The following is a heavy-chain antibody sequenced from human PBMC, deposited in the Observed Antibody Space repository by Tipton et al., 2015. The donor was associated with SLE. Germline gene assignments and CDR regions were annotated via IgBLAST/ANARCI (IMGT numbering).Heavy chain of an antibody. V-gene: IGHV3-30*04. D-gene: IGHD1-26*01. CDR3: AAGVIVGSTSVDF. J-gene: IGHJ4*02. Sequence: SLRLSCAASGFTFSSYAIHWVRQAPGKGLEWVGVISYAGSNKFYADSVKGRFSVSRDNSKITATLQMNSLRGEDTAVYFCAAGVIVGSTSVDFWVQGTLVTVSS. CDR2: ISYAGSNK. CDR1: GFTFSSYA.